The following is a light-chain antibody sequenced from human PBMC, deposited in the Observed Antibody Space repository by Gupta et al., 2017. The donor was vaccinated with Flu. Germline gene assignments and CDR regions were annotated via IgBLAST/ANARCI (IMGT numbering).Light chain of an antibody. CDR2: AAS. CDR1: QGISSY. J-gene: IGKJ1*01. CDR3: QQLNSYPWT. V-gene: IGKV1-9*01. Sequence: GDRVTLTCRASQGISSYLAWYQQKPGKAPKLLIYAASTLQSGVPSRFSGSGSGTEFTLTISSLQPEDFATYYCQQLNSYPWTFGQGTKVEIK.